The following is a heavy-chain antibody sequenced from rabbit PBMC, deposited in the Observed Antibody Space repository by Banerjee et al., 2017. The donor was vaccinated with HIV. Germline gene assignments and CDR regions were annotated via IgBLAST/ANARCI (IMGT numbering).Heavy chain of an antibody. J-gene: IGHJ4*01. CDR1: GFDISGYH. V-gene: IGHV1S40*01. D-gene: IGHD6-1*01. CDR3: GRDRDGDAGYGSLAL. CDR2: INTSSGNT. Sequence: QSLEESGGGLVKPGASLTLTCTASGFDISGYHMCWVRQAPGKGLEWIGCINTSSGNTVYASWAKGRFTISKTSSTTVTLQMTSLTAADTATYFCGRDRDGDAGYGSLALWGPGTLVTVS.